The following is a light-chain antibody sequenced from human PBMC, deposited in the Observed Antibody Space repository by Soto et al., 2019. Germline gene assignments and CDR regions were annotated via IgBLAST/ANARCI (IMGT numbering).Light chain of an antibody. CDR3: SSYTISTTYV. CDR1: SSDVGSSDL. CDR2: GAT. V-gene: IGLV2-14*02. J-gene: IGLJ1*01. Sequence: QSVLTQPASVSGSPGQSITISCTGTSSDVGSSDLVSWYQQHPGKVPKLILYGATKRPSGVSNRFSGSKSGNTASLTISGLQAEGEADYYCSSYTISTTYVFGHGTKVTVL.